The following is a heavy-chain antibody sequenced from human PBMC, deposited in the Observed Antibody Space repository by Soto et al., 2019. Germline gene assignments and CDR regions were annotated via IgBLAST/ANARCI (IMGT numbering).Heavy chain of an antibody. J-gene: IGHJ4*02. CDR2: IIPIFSKT. CDR1: GGTFSTSS. Sequence: QVQLVQSGAEVKEPGTSVKVSCKASGGTFSTSSFVWVRQGPGQGLEWMGGIIPIFSKTNVAQKFQGRVTFTVDESTRTAYMELRSLRSEDTAIYYCARDVVRSSGGDSWGQGTLVTVSS. V-gene: IGHV1-69*01. D-gene: IGHD2-15*01. CDR3: ARDVVRSSGGDS.